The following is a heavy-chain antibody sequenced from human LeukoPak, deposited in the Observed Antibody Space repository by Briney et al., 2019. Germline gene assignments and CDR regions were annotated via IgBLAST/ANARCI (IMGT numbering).Heavy chain of an antibody. Sequence: GGSLRLSCAASGFTFSSYWMHWVRQAPGKGLVWVSRINSDGSSTSYADSVKGRFTISRDNAENSLCLQMNSLRAEDTAVYYCARGGLPGGFDYWGQGTLVTVSS. CDR2: INSDGSST. CDR1: GFTFSSYW. J-gene: IGHJ4*02. D-gene: IGHD4-23*01. CDR3: ARGGLPGGFDY. V-gene: IGHV3-74*01.